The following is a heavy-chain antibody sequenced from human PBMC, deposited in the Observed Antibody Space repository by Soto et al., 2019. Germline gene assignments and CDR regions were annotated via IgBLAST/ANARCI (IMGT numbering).Heavy chain of an antibody. Sequence: GGSLELSRAAPWFTFCNYALSWVRPVSGKVLVWVSAISGSVGSTYYADSVKGRFTISRDNSKNTLYLQMNSLRAEDTAVYYCAKSSRFWQLVLDYWGQGTLVTVSS. V-gene: IGHV3-23*01. D-gene: IGHD6-6*01. CDR3: AKSSRFWQLVLDY. CDR2: ISGSVGST. CDR1: WFTFCNYA. J-gene: IGHJ4*02.